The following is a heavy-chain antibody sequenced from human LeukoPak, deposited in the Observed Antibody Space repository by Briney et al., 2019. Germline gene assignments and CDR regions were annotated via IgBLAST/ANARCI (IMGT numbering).Heavy chain of an antibody. D-gene: IGHD6-19*01. Sequence: PGGSLRLSCAVSGFTFSNYWMSWVRQAPGKGLEWVANIKEDGSEAYYVDSMKGRLTMSRDNAKNSLSLQMDSLRAEDTAVYYCARDDSSGRSWDYWGQGTLATVSS. V-gene: IGHV3-7*01. CDR2: IKEDGSEA. CDR3: ARDDSSGRSWDY. CDR1: GFTFSNYW. J-gene: IGHJ4*02.